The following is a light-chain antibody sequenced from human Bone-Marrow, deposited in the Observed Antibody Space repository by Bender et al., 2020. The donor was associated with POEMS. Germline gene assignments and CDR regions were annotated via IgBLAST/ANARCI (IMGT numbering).Light chain of an antibody. V-gene: IGLV1-44*01. CDR1: GSNIGGYP. J-gene: IGLJ3*02. CDR2: TNN. Sequence: QSVLTQPPSVSGTPGQRVTISCSGSGSNIGGYPVNWYQQLPGTAPRLLIYTNNERPSGVPDRVSGSKSGTSASLAITGLQSDDEADYYCQSYDSPVVPVFGGGTKLTVL. CDR3: QSYDSPVVPV.